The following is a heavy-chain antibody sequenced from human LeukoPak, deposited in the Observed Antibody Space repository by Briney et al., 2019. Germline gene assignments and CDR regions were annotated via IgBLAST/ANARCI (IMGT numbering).Heavy chain of an antibody. CDR3: AKDAFIGFDGGLDP. CDR2: IWFDGSNK. V-gene: IGHV3-33*06. D-gene: IGHD3-16*01. CDR1: GFTFSNYG. Sequence: SGGSLRLSCAASGFTFSNYGIHWVRQAPGKGREWVAVIWFDGSNKYYAESVKGRFTISRDNSKSTLYLQMNSLRAEDTAVYCCAKDAFIGFDGGLDPWGQGTLVTVSS. J-gene: IGHJ5*02.